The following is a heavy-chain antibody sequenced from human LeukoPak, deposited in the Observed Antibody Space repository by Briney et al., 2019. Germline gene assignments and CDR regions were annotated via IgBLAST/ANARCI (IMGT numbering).Heavy chain of an antibody. CDR2: INPNSGGT. V-gene: IGHV1-2*02. Sequence: ASVKVSCKASGYTFTGYYMRWVRQAPGQGLEWMGWINPNSGGTNYAQKFQGRVTMTRDTSISTAYMELSRLRSDDTAVYYCARNKVRGSGWYSPGYWGQGTLVTVSS. CDR3: ARNKVRGSGWYSPGY. D-gene: IGHD6-19*01. J-gene: IGHJ4*02. CDR1: GYTFTGYY.